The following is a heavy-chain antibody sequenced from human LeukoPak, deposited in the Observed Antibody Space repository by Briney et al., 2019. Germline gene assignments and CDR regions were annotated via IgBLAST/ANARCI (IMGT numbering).Heavy chain of an antibody. V-gene: IGHV5-51*01. CDR3: ARHVDSGSGSYSDY. CDR2: NYPDDSDT. CDR1: GYSFSDSW. J-gene: IGHJ4*02. Sequence: GGSPQTSCNGPGYSFSDSWLAWVRPVPGKGLGWMGCNYPDDSDTRYSPSFQGQITISADKSNNTASLQWNSLQASDPAMYYCARHVDSGSGSYSDYLGEGGLVTVSS. D-gene: IGHD3-10*01.